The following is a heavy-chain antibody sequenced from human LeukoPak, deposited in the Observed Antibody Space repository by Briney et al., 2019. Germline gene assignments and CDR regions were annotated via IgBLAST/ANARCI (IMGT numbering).Heavy chain of an antibody. V-gene: IGHV1-2*04. J-gene: IGHJ5*02. CDR2: INPNSGGT. CDR3: ARVHGGDTNWFDP. CDR1: GYTFTGCY. D-gene: IGHD2-21*02. Sequence: ASVKVSCKASGYTFTGCYMHWVRQAPGQGLEWMGWINPNSGGTNYAQKFQGWVTMTRDTSISTAYMELSRLRSDDTAVYYCARVHGGDTNWFDPWGQGTLVTVSS.